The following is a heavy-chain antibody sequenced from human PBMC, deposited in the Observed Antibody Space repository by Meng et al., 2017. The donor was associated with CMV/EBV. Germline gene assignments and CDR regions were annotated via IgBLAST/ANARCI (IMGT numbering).Heavy chain of an antibody. J-gene: IGHJ4*02. CDR1: GFTFSSYW. V-gene: IGHV3-74*01. CDR2: INSDGSST. CDR3: ARDALYCGGDCYSDY. D-gene: IGHD2-21*01. Sequence: GESLKIPCAASGFTFSSYWMHWVRQAPGKGLVWVSRINSDGSSTSYADSVKGRFTISRDNAKNTLYLQMNSLRAEDTAVYYCARDALYCGGDCYSDYWGQGTLVTVSS.